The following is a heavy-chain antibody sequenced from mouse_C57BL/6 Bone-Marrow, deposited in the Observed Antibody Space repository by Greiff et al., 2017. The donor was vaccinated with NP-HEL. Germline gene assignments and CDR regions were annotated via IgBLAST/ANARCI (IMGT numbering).Heavy chain of an antibody. CDR3: ARRVTTVVAPSTMGY. D-gene: IGHD1-1*01. J-gene: IGHJ4*01. V-gene: IGHV1-81*01. Sequence: VHLVESGAELARPGASVKLSCKASGYTFTSYGISWVKQRTGQGLEWIGEIYPRSGNTYYNEKFKGKATLTADKSSSTAYMELRSLTSEDSAVYFCARRVTTVVAPSTMGYWGQGTSVTVSS. CDR2: IYPRSGNT. CDR1: GYTFTSYG.